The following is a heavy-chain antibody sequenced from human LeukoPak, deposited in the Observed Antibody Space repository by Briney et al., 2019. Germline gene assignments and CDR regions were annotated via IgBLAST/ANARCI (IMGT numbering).Heavy chain of an antibody. CDR2: ISSSGSTI. D-gene: IGHD6-13*01. V-gene: IGHV3-11*04. Sequence: PGGSLRLSCAASGFTFSDYYMSWIRQAPGKGLEWGSYISSSGSTIYYADSVKGRFTISRDNAKNSLYLQMNSLRAEDTAVYYCATLYSSSWYSPEYFQHWGQGTLVTVSS. CDR3: ATLYSSSWYSPEYFQH. J-gene: IGHJ1*01. CDR1: GFTFSDYY.